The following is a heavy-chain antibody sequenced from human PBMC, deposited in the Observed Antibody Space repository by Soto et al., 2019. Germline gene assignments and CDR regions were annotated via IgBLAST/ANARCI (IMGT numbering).Heavy chain of an antibody. D-gene: IGHD5-18*01. V-gene: IGHV3-15*01. Sequence: GGSLRLSCAASGFTFSNAWMSWVRQAPGKGLEWVGRIKSKTDGGTTDYAAPVKGRFTISRDDSKNTLYLQMNSLKTEDTAVYYCTTKDTAMAFYYYYYYGMDVWGQGTTVTVSS. J-gene: IGHJ6*02. CDR2: IKSKTDGGTT. CDR3: TTKDTAMAFYYYYYYGMDV. CDR1: GFTFSNAW.